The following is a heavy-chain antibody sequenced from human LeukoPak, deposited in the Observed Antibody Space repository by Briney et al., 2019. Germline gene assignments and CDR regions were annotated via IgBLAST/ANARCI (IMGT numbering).Heavy chain of an antibody. CDR2: IYPGDSRT. CDR3: ACREFYSPWPGP. D-gene: IGHD5-18*01. Sequence: GESLRISCKGSGYSFTSYWIGWVRQTPGKGLEWMGVIYPGDSRTRYNPSFEGQVTISADKSINTAYLQWSSLKASDTAMYYCACREFYSPWPGPWGQGTLVTVSS. V-gene: IGHV5-51*01. CDR1: GYSFTSYW. J-gene: IGHJ5*02.